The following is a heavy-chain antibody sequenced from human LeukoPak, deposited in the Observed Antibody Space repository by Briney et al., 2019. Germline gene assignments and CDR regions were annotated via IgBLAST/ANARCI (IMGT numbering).Heavy chain of an antibody. CDR2: ISYTGST. V-gene: IGHV4-59*01. Sequence: PSETLSLTCTVSGGSISSYYWSWLRQPPGKGLEWIGYISYTGSTNYNPSLKSRVTMSVDTSKNQFSLKLSSVTAADSAVYYCAVAVVALNWFDPWGQGTLVTVSS. D-gene: IGHD3-22*01. CDR1: GGSISSYY. CDR3: AVAVVALNWFDP. J-gene: IGHJ5*02.